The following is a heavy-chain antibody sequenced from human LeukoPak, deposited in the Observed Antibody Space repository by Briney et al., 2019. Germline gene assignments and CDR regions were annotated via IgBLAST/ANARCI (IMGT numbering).Heavy chain of an antibody. CDR2: IYYSGST. CDR3: ARARGDYDFWSGYYGFDY. J-gene: IGHJ4*02. D-gene: IGHD3-3*01. CDR1: GGSISSGDYY. Sequence: PSQTLSLTCTVSGGSISSGDYYWSWIRQPPGKGLEWIGYIYYSGSTYYNPSLKSRVTISVDTSKNQFSLKLSSVTAADTAVYYCARARGDYDFWSGYYGFDYWGQGILVTVSS. V-gene: IGHV4-30-4*08.